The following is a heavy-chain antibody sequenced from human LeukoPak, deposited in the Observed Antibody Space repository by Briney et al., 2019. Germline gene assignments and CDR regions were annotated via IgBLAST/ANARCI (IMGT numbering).Heavy chain of an antibody. CDR2: MYHSGST. J-gene: IGHJ3*02. D-gene: IGHD3-16*01. CDR1: GFTFSDYY. Sequence: LRLSCAASGFTFSDYYMSWIRQAPGKGLEWIGYMYHSGSTYYNPSLKSRVTISVDRSKNQFSLKLSSVTAADTAVYYCARDGGKGAFDIWGQGTMVTVSS. V-gene: IGHV4-30-2*01. CDR3: ARDGGKGAFDI.